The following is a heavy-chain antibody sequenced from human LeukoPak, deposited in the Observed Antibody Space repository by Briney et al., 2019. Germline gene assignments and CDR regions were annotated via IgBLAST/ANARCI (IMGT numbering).Heavy chain of an antibody. V-gene: IGHV1-8*03. CDR3: ATAGIAVESDYYYYGMDV. J-gene: IGHJ6*02. Sequence: ASVKVSCKASGYTFTSYDINWVRQATGQGLEWMGWMNPNSGNTGYAQKFQGRVTITRNTSISTAYMELSSLRSEDTAVYYCATAGIAVESDYYYYGMDVWGQGTMVTVSS. CDR1: GYTFTSYD. D-gene: IGHD6-19*01. CDR2: MNPNSGNT.